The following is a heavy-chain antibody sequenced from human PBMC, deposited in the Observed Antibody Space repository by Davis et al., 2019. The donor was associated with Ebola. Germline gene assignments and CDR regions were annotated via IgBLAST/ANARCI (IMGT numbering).Heavy chain of an antibody. Sequence: ASVKVSCKASGYTFTSYAMNWVRQAPGQGLEWMGWINTNTGNPTYAQGFTGRFVFSLDTSVSTAYLQISSLKAEDTAVYYCAKSGLSFGVVKYHYGMDVWGKGTTVTVSS. V-gene: IGHV7-4-1*02. CDR2: INTNTGNP. CDR3: AKSGLSFGVVKYHYGMDV. J-gene: IGHJ6*04. CDR1: GYTFTSYA. D-gene: IGHD3-3*01.